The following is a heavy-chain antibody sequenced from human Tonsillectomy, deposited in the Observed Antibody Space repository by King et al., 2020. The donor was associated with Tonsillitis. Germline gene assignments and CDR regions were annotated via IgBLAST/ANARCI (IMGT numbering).Heavy chain of an antibody. D-gene: IGHD3-10*01. Sequence: VQLVESGGGLVKPGGSLRLSCAASVFPFTNAWMRWVRQAPGKGLEWVGGIRSKTDGGTTDYAATVKGRFTISRDDLKDTLYLQMNSLKTEDTAVYYCTTDPFPLYGSGNYRSYWGQGTLVTVSS. V-gene: IGHV3-15*01. CDR3: TTDPFPLYGSGNYRSY. CDR1: VFPFTNAW. CDR2: IRSKTDGGTT. J-gene: IGHJ4*02.